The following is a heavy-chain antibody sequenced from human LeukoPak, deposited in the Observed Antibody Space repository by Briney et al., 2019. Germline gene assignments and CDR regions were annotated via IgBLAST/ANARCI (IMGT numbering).Heavy chain of an antibody. CDR1: GFTFSNYAM. J-gene: IGHJ4*02. CDR2: IYHSGGT. D-gene: IGHD3-22*01. V-gene: IGHV4-4*02. Sequence: GSLRLSCAASGFTFSNYAMSWVRQTPGKGLEWIGEIYHSGGTNYNPSLKSRVTISVDNSKNQFSLKLSSVTAADTAIYYCAGSGYYCFDNWGQGTLVIVSS. CDR3: AGSGYYCFDN.